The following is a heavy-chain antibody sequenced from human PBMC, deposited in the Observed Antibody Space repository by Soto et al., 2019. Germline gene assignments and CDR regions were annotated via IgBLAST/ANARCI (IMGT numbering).Heavy chain of an antibody. V-gene: IGHV4-4*02. CDR1: SGSISSSNW. D-gene: IGHD2-15*01. CDR3: AMTGYCSGGSCKEGWFDP. CDR2: ISHSGST. Sequence: QVQLQESGPGLVKPSGTLSLTCAVSSGSISSSNWWSWVRQPPGKGLEWIGGISHSGSTNYNPSLKSRVTISVDKSKNQFSLKLSSVTAADTAVYYCAMTGYCSGGSCKEGWFDPWGQGTLVTVSS. J-gene: IGHJ5*02.